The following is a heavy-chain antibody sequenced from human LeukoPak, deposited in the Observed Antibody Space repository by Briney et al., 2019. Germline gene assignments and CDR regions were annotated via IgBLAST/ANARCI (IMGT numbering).Heavy chain of an antibody. Sequence: GGSLRLSCAASGFVFNSHSMHWVRQAPGKGLECVSAISSNGGSTYYANSVKGRFTISRDNSKHTLYLHTGSVRAEDTALFYCAREEPAGSTDYWRQGTLVTVFS. CDR2: ISSNGGST. CDR3: AREEPAGSTDY. J-gene: IGHJ4*02. CDR1: GFVFNSHS. D-gene: IGHD1-14*01. V-gene: IGHV3-64*01.